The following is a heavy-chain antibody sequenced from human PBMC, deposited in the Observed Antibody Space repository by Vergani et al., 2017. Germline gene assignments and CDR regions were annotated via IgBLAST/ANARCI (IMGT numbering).Heavy chain of an antibody. CDR1: GFTFNSYA. CDR2: INNNGGSK. J-gene: IGHJ3*01. D-gene: IGHD2-2*01. Sequence: QLLESGGGLIQPGGSLRLSCAASGFTFNSYAMTWVRQAPGKGLEWVSGINNNGGSKYYADSVKGRFTISRDNSKNTLYLQMTDLRAEDTATYYCAKVCGSTSCPYGWGALDVWGHGTMVAVSS. V-gene: IGHV3-23*01. CDR3: AKVCGSTSCPYGWGALDV.